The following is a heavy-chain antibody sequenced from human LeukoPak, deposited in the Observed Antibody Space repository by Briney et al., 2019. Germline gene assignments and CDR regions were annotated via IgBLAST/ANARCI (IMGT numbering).Heavy chain of an antibody. CDR3: ARGGYYYDSSGHYSFDY. J-gene: IGHJ4*02. CDR1: GGSISSYY. Sequence: MPSETLSLTCTVSGGSISSYYWSWIRQPAGKGLEWIGRIYTSGSTNYNPSLKSRVTMSVDTSKNQFSLKLSSVTAADTAVYYCARGGYYYDSSGHYSFDYWAREPWSPSPQ. CDR2: IYTSGST. D-gene: IGHD3-22*01. V-gene: IGHV4-4*07.